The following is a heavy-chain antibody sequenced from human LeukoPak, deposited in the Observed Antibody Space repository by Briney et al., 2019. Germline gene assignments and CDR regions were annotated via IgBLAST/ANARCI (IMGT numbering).Heavy chain of an antibody. CDR1: GYTFTSYA. V-gene: IGHV1-3*01. CDR2: INAGNGNT. CDR3: ARGAFYSSGWYGGYYFDY. D-gene: IGHD6-19*01. J-gene: IGHJ4*02. Sequence: ASVKVSCKAPGYTFTSYAMHWVRQAPGQRLEWMGWINAGNGNTKYSQKFQGRVTITRDTSASTAYMELSSLRSEDTAVYYCARGAFYSSGWYGGYYFDYWGQGTLVAVSS.